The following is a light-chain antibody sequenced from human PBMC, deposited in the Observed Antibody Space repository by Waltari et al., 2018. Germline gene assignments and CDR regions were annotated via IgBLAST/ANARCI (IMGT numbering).Light chain of an antibody. CDR3: NSRDSSGNHRVV. CDR1: SLRSYY. V-gene: IGLV3-19*01. Sequence: SSELTQDPAVSVALGQTVRITCQGDSLRSYYASWYQQKPGQAPVLVIYGKNNRLSGIPDRFSGSSSGNTASLTITGAQAEDEGDYYCNSRDSSGNHRVVFGGGTKLTVL. J-gene: IGLJ2*01. CDR2: GKN.